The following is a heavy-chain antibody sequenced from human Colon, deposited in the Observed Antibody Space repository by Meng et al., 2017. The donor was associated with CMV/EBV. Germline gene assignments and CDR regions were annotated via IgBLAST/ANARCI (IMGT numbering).Heavy chain of an antibody. D-gene: IGHD6-6*01. V-gene: IGHV2-5*01. Sequence: QITLKESGPTLVKPTQALTLTCTFSGLSLRTSVVGGGWIRQPPGKALEWLALIYWYDYHLYSPSLKSRLTITKDTSKNQVVLTMTNMDPVDTATYYCAHRMGRIAARVFDYWGQGTLVTVSS. CDR3: AHRMGRIAARVFDY. CDR1: GLSLRTSVVG. CDR2: IYWYDYH. J-gene: IGHJ4*02.